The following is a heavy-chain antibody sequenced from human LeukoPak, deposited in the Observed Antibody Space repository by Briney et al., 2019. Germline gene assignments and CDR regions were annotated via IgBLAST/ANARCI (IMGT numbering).Heavy chain of an antibody. CDR2: LNHSGST. Sequence: SEALSLTCADYLGSFSGYYWSWIRQPPGQGLGWIGELNHSGSTNYNPSLKSRVTISVDTSKNQFSLKLSSVTAADTAVYYCARGVAGDAFDIWGQGTMVTVSS. D-gene: IGHD1-14*01. CDR3: ARGVAGDAFDI. J-gene: IGHJ3*02. CDR1: LGSFSGYY. V-gene: IGHV4-34*01.